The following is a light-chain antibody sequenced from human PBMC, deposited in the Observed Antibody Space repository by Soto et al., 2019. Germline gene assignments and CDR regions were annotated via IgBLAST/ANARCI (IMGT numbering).Light chain of an antibody. Sequence: QAASVSGSPGQSITISCTGSSSDVGGYKYVSWYQQHPGKAPKLMIFEVSNRPSGVSNRFSGSKSGNTASLTISGLQAEDEGDYYCCSYTGGTTLVCGGGTKVTVL. V-gene: IGLV2-14*01. CDR1: SSDVGGYKY. CDR3: CSYTGGTTLV. CDR2: EVS. J-gene: IGLJ2*01.